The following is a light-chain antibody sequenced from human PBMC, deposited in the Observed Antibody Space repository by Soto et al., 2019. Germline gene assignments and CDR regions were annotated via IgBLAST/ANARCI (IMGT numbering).Light chain of an antibody. Sequence: QAVVTQSPSVSGAPGQRVTISCTGSSSNIGAGYDVHWYQQLPGTAPKLLIYGNSNRPSGVPDRFSGSKSGTSASLAITGLQAEDEADYYCQSYDSSQSGSNVVFGGGTKVTVL. CDR3: QSYDSSQSGSNVV. CDR1: SSNIGAGYD. J-gene: IGLJ2*01. CDR2: GNS. V-gene: IGLV1-40*01.